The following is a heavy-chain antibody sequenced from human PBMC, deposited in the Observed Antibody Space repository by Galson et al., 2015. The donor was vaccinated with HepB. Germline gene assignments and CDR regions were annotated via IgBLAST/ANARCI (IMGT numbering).Heavy chain of an antibody. CDR3: ARLMVRGVIGL. CDR2: IYYSGYT. Sequence: ETLSLTCTVSGGSISSSDYYWGWIRQPPGKGLEWIGHIYYSGYTYYNASLKSRLTISVDTSKKQFYLNLNSLTAADTAVYYCARLMVRGVIGLWGQGTLVTVSS. CDR1: GGSISSSDYY. V-gene: IGHV4-39*01. D-gene: IGHD3-10*01. J-gene: IGHJ4*02.